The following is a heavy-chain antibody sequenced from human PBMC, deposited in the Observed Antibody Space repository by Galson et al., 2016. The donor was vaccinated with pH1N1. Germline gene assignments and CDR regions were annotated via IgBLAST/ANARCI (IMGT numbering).Heavy chain of an antibody. J-gene: IGHJ3*02. D-gene: IGHD3-22*01. CDR3: ARERADYYDTDASDI. CDR2: ISSNGGST. Sequence: SLRLSCAASGFIFSSYAMHWVRQAPGKGLEYVSAISSNGGSTYYANSVKGRFTISRDNSKNTLYLQMGSLRAEDMAVYYCARERADYYDTDASDIWGQGTMVTVSS. V-gene: IGHV3-64*01. CDR1: GFIFSSYA.